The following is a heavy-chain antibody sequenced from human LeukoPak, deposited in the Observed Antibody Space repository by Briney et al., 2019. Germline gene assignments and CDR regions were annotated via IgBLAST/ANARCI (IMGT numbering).Heavy chain of an antibody. J-gene: IGHJ4*02. V-gene: IGHV3-23*01. CDR2: ISDSGGGT. CDR1: GFTFSSYV. Sequence: PGGSLRLSCAASGFTFSSYVMNWVRQAPGKGLEWVSGISDSGGGTYYADSVKGRFTISRDNSKNTLYLQTNSLRAEDTAVYYCAKLPGRAADYWGQGTLVTVSS. CDR3: AKLPGRAADY.